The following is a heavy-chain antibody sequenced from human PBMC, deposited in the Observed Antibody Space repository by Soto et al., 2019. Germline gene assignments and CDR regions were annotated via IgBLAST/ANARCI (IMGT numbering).Heavy chain of an antibody. D-gene: IGHD3-10*01. CDR3: ARGRGCPGRDY. J-gene: IGHJ4*02. V-gene: IGHV1-8*01. CDR2: MNPNSGNT. CDR1: GYTFTSYD. Sequence: QVQLVQSGAEVKKPGASVKVSCKASGYTFTSYDLNWVRQATGQGLEWRGWMNPNSGNTGYEQKFQGRVTMTRNTSISTAYMELSSLRSEDTAVYSCARGRGCPGRDYWGQGTLVTVSS.